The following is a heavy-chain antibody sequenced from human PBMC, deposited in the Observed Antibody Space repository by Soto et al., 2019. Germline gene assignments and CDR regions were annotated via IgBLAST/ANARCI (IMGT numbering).Heavy chain of an antibody. CDR2: ISAYNGNT. CDR3: ARVSEDIVVVVADY. V-gene: IGHV1-18*01. D-gene: IGHD2-15*01. Sequence: ASVKVSCKASGYAFTSYGISWVRQAPGQGLEWMGWISAYNGNTNCAQKLQGRVTMTTDTSTSTAYMGLRRLRSDDTAVYYCARVSEDIVVVVADYWGQGTLVPVSS. J-gene: IGHJ4*02. CDR1: GYAFTSYG.